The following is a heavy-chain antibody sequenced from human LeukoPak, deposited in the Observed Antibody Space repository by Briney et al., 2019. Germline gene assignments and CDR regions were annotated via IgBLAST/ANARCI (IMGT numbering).Heavy chain of an antibody. Sequence: ASVKVSCKASGYIFTSYYMHWVRQAPGQGLEWMGIINPSGGSTSYAQKFQGRVTMTRDTSTSTVYMELSSLRSEDTAVYYCARDQGDIVATSNLFDYWGQGTLVTVSS. D-gene: IGHD5-12*01. CDR3: ARDQGDIVATSNLFDY. J-gene: IGHJ4*02. V-gene: IGHV1-46*01. CDR2: INPSGGST. CDR1: GYIFTSYY.